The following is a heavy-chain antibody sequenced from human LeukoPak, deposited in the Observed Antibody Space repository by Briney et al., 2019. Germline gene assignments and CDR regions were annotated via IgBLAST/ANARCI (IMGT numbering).Heavy chain of an antibody. CDR3: TTVVAAAVNGWFDP. V-gene: IGHV3-15*01. CDR2: IKSKTDGGTT. D-gene: IGHD6-13*01. J-gene: IGHJ5*02. CDR1: GFTFNNAW. Sequence: GGSLRLSCAASGFTFNNAWMNWVRQAPGKGLEWVGRIKSKTDGGTTDYAAPVKDRFTISRDDSKNTLYLQMNSLRTEDTAVYYCTTVVAAAVNGWFDPWGLGTLVTVSS.